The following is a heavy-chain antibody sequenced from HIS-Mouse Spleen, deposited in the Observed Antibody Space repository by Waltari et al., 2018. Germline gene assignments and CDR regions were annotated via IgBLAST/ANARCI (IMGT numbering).Heavy chain of an antibody. CDR2: IYYSVST. Sequence: QLQLQESGPGLVKPSETLSLTCTVSGGSISSSSYYWGWIRQPPGKGLEWMGSIYYSVSTYYTPSLKIPVTMSVDTSKNQFSLKLRSVTAADTAVYYCAREIPYSSSWYDWYFDLWGRGTLVTVSS. CDR1: GGSISSSSYY. J-gene: IGHJ2*01. D-gene: IGHD6-13*01. CDR3: AREIPYSSSWYDWYFDL. V-gene: IGHV4-39*07.